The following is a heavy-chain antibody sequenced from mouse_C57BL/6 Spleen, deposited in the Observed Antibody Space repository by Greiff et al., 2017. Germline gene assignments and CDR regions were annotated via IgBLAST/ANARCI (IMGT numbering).Heavy chain of an antibody. CDR2: IDPENGDT. J-gene: IGHJ3*01. Sequence: EVMLVASGAELVRPGASVKLSCTASGFNIKDDYMHWVKQRPEQGLDWIGWIDPENGDTEYASKFQGKATITADTSSNTAYLQLSSLTSEDTAVYYCTTQMIYYGNPGWFAYWGQGTLVTVSA. V-gene: IGHV14-4*01. CDR1: GFNIKDDY. CDR3: TTQMIYYGNPGWFAY. D-gene: IGHD2-1*01.